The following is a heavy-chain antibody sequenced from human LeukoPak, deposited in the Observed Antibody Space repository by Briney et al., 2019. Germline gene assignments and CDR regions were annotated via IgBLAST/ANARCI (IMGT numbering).Heavy chain of an antibody. D-gene: IGHD2-8*02. Sequence: SQTLSLTCTVSGGSVSSGSYYWTWIRQPAGKGLEWIGRIYTSGITNYNPSLKSRVTISLDTSKNQFSLKRSSVPAADTAVYYCARDRVTGWFDPWGQGTLVTVSS. V-gene: IGHV4-61*02. CDR1: GGSVSSGSYY. J-gene: IGHJ5*02. CDR2: IYTSGIT. CDR3: ARDRVTGWFDP.